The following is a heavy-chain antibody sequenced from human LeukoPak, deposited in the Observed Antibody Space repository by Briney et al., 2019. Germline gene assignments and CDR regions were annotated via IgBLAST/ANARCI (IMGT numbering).Heavy chain of an antibody. CDR3: ARRDYLDN. D-gene: IGHD5-24*01. J-gene: IGHJ4*02. Sequence: GGSLRLSCAASGFTFNRYWMYWVRQAPGKGLVWVSRIDSDGISTNYADSVRGRFTISRDNAKNTLFLQMNSLRAEDTAVYFCARRDYLDNWGQGTLVTVSS. CDR2: IDSDGIST. V-gene: IGHV3-74*01. CDR1: GFTFNRYW.